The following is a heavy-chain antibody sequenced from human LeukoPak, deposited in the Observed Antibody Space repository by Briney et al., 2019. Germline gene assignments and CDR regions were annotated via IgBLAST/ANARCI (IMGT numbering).Heavy chain of an antibody. J-gene: IGHJ3*02. V-gene: IGHV4-59*01. CDR1: GGSISIYY. D-gene: IGHD3-22*01. CDR3: ACLTTADAFDI. Sequence: SETLSLTCTVSGGSISIYYWTWIRQPPGKGLEWIGYIYDSGSTNYNPSLKSRVTISVDTSKNQFSLKLSSVTAADTAVYYCACLTTADAFDIWGQGTMVTVSS. CDR2: IYDSGST.